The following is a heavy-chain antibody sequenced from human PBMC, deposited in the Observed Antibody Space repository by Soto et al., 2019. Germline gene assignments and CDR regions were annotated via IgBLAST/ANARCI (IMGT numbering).Heavy chain of an antibody. J-gene: IGHJ4*02. Sequence: QVQLLQSGAEVKKPGASVKVSCKASGYTFTRYYIHWVRQAPGQGLEWMGVINPGGGSTTYAQNFQGRVTMTGDTSTSTVYMELSSLRSEDTAVYFCARDVAPEKDYWGQGTLVTVSS. D-gene: IGHD6-25*01. CDR3: ARDVAPEKDY. CDR1: GYTFTRYY. V-gene: IGHV1-46*01. CDR2: INPGGGST.